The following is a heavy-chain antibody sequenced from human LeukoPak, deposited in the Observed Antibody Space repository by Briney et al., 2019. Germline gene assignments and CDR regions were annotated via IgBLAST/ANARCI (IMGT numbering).Heavy chain of an antibody. Sequence: SETLSLTCAVYGGSFSGYYWSSIRQPPGKGLEWIGEINHSGSTNYNPSLKSRVTISVDTSKNQFSVKLSPVTAADTAVYYCARWEGGSYYDFDYWGQGTLVTVSS. CDR2: INHSGST. D-gene: IGHD1-26*01. V-gene: IGHV4-34*01. CDR3: ARWEGGSYYDFDY. J-gene: IGHJ4*02. CDR1: GGSFSGYY.